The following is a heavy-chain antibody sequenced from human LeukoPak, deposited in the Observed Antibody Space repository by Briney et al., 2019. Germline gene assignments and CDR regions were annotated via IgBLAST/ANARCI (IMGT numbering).Heavy chain of an antibody. CDR2: IYYSGST. Sequence: SETLSLTCTVSGGSISNYYWNWLRQPPGKGLEWIGYIYYSGSTKYNPSLKSRVTMSLDTSKKQFSLRLTSVTAADTAVYYCARGFDSKSTYFDYWGLGALVTVSS. V-gene: IGHV4-59*01. CDR1: GGSISNYY. J-gene: IGHJ4*02. D-gene: IGHD5-12*01. CDR3: ARGFDSKSTYFDY.